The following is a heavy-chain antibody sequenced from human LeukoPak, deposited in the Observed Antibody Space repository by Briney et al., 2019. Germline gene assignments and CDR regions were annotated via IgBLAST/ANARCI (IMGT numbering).Heavy chain of an antibody. D-gene: IGHD3-3*01. Sequence: SETLSLTCAVYGGSFSGYYWSWIRQPPGKGLEWIGEINHSGNTNYNPSLKSRVTISVDTSKNQFSLKLSSVTAADTAVYYCASIYDFWSLNAFDIWGQGTMVTVSS. CDR3: ASIYDFWSLNAFDI. CDR1: GGSFSGYY. J-gene: IGHJ3*02. V-gene: IGHV4-34*01. CDR2: INHSGNT.